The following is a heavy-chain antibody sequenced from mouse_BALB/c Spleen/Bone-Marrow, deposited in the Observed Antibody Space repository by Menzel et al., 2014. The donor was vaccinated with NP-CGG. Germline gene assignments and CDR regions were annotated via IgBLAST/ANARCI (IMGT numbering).Heavy chain of an antibody. V-gene: IGHV14-3*02. Sequence: VHVKQSGAELVKPGASVKLSCTASGFNIKDTYMHWVKQRPEQGLEWIGRIDPANGNTKYDPKFQGKATITADTSSNTAYLQLSSLTSXXXXXXYXXRLDLCAYWGQGTLVTVSA. J-gene: IGHJ3*01. CDR3: XRLDLCAY. CDR1: GFNIKDTY. CDR2: IDPANGNT.